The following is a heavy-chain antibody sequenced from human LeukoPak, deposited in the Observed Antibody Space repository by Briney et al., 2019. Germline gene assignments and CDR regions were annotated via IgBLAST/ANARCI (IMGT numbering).Heavy chain of an antibody. CDR2: TYYSGST. CDR3: ARLSKGRYFDYIFDH. J-gene: IGHJ4*02. Sequence: SETLSLTCTVSGGSVSSYEYYWGWIRQPPGKGLEWIGNTYYSGSTYYNLSLKSRLTMSVDTSKNQLSLKMSSVTAADTAVYYCARLSKGRYFDYIFDHWGQGALVTVSS. D-gene: IGHD3-9*01. CDR1: GGSVSSYEYY. V-gene: IGHV4-39*01.